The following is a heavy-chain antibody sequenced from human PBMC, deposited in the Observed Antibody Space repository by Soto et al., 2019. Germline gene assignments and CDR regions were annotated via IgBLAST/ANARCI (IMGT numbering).Heavy chain of an antibody. CDR2: ISSSSSNI. CDR1: EGNFSSFS. D-gene: IGHD2-15*01. Sequence: GGSLRLSWAASEGNFSSFSMNWVRPTPGKGLEWVSYISSSSSNIYYADSVKGRFTISRDNAKNSLYLQMNSLRDEDTAVYYCARGPLYCSRGSCYSHLDYRDQGTLVTVSS. CDR3: ARGPLYCSRGSCYSHLDY. V-gene: IGHV3-48*02. J-gene: IGHJ4*02.